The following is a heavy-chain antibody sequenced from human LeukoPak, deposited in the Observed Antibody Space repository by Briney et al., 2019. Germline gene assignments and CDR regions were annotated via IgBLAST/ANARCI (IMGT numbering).Heavy chain of an antibody. Sequence: SETLSLTCTVSGNSFGNYYWSWIRQPAGKGLEWIGRIYTSGSTTYNPSLKSRVTMSVDTSKNQFSLKLNSVTAADTAVYYCARDYDVLTAYPPTQLFDPWGQGTLVTVSS. CDR2: IYTSGST. D-gene: IGHD3-9*01. CDR3: ARDYDVLTAYPPTQLFDP. J-gene: IGHJ5*02. CDR1: GNSFGNYY. V-gene: IGHV4-4*07.